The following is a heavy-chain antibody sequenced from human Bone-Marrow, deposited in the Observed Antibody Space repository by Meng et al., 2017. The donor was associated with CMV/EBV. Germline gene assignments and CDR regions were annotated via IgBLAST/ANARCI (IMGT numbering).Heavy chain of an antibody. CDR2: ISGSGCST. CDR3: AKNMYPNTSMAAPLQFYGMVG. D-gene: IGHD5-18*01. V-gene: IGHV3-23*01. CDR1: GFTFSSYA. J-gene: IGHJ6*02. Sequence: GESLKISCAASGFTFSSYAMSWVRQAPGKGLEWVSAISGSGCSTYYADSVKGRFTISRDNSKNTLYLQMNSLRAEDTAVYYCAKNMYPNTSMAAPLQFYGMVGWGQGTTVTVSS.